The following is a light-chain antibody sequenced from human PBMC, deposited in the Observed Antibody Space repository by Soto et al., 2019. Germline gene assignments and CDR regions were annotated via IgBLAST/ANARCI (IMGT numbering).Light chain of an antibody. Sequence: EIVMTQSPATLSVSPWEIATLSCRASQSVGSDLAWYKRKPGQAPRLVIYDILTRATGVPNRISGSGSGTEFTLTISSLQPEDVAAYYCQKYNSAPLTFGRGTKVDIK. V-gene: IGKV3D-15*01. J-gene: IGKJ4*01. CDR3: QKYNSAPLT. CDR1: QSVGSD. CDR2: DIL.